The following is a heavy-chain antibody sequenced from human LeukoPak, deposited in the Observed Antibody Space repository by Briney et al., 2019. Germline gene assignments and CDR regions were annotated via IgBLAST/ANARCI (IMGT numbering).Heavy chain of an antibody. J-gene: IGHJ4*02. Sequence: SGGSLRLSCAASEFTFSSYSMNWVRQAPGKGLEWVSSISSRSSFIYYADSVKGRFTISRDNAKNSLYLQMNSLRAEDTAVYYCAKHKYSSSWYYFENWGQGTLVTVSS. V-gene: IGHV3-21*04. CDR2: ISSRSSFI. CDR3: AKHKYSSSWYYFEN. D-gene: IGHD6-13*01. CDR1: EFTFSSYS.